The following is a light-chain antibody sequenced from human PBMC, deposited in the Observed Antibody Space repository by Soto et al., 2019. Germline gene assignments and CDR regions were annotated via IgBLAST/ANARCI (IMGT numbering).Light chain of an antibody. CDR1: SSNIGAGYD. J-gene: IGLJ3*02. Sequence: QSVLTQPPSVSGAPGQRVTISCTGSSSNIGAGYDVHWYQQLPGTAPKLLIYGNSNRPSGVPDRFSGSKSGTSASLAITGLQAEDEADYYGQSYDSSVSGRVFGGGTQLNAL. V-gene: IGLV1-40*01. CDR2: GNS. CDR3: QSYDSSVSGRV.